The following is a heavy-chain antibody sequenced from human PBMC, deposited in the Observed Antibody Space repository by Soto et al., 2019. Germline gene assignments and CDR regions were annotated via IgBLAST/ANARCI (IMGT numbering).Heavy chain of an antibody. CDR1: GFIFSTYG. Sequence: QVQLVESGGGVVQPGRSLRLSCAASGFIFSTYGMHWVRQAPGKGLEWLSVISYDGNNKYYADSVKGRFTISRDNSKNTLWLQMDSLRTADTAVYYCAKVLLLTTITTVGDWGQGTLVTVSS. CDR2: ISYDGNNK. J-gene: IGHJ4*02. CDR3: AKVLLLTTITTVGD. D-gene: IGHD4-17*01. V-gene: IGHV3-30*18.